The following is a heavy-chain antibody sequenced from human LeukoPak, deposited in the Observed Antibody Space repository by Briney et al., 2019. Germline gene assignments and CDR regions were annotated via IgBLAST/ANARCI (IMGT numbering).Heavy chain of an antibody. CDR2: IIPIFGTA. D-gene: IGHD5-18*01. Sequence: SVKVSCKASGGTFSSYAISWVRQAPGQGLEWMGRIIPIFGTANYAQKFQGRVTITTDESTSTAYMELSSLRFEDTAVYYCAREAFGRYSYSYDYWGQGTLVTVSS. V-gene: IGHV1-69*05. CDR1: GGTFSSYA. J-gene: IGHJ4*02. CDR3: AREAFGRYSYSYDY.